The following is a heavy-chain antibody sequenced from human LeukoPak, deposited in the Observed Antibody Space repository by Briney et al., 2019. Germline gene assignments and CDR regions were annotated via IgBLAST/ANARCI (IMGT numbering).Heavy chain of an antibody. CDR1: GYIFTSYG. Sequence: ASVKVSCKASGYIFTSYGISWVRQAPGQGLEWMGWISAYNGNTNYAQKLQGRVTMTTDTSTSTAYMELRSLRSDDTAVYYCARDTNAGYSSGLIDYWSQGTLVTVSS. D-gene: IGHD6-19*01. V-gene: IGHV1-18*01. CDR2: ISAYNGNT. CDR3: ARDTNAGYSSGLIDY. J-gene: IGHJ4*02.